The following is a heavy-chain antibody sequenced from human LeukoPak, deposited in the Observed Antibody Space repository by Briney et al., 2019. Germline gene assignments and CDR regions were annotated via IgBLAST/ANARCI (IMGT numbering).Heavy chain of an antibody. D-gene: IGHD3-22*01. CDR3: ARDHHRRLYDSQARDTFDI. V-gene: IGHV3-48*01. J-gene: IGHJ3*02. CDR2: IGGSSSTI. CDR1: GFTFSSYT. Sequence: GGSLRLSCAASGFTFSSYTMNWVRQAPGKGLEWVSYIGGSSSTIYYADSVKGRFTISRDNAKNSLYLQMNSLRAEDTAVYYCARDHHRRLYDSQARDTFDIWGQGTIVTVSS.